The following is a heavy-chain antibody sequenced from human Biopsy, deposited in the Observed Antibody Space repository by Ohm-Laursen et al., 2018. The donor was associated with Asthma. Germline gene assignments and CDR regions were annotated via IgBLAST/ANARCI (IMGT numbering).Heavy chain of an antibody. V-gene: IGHV4-39*01. D-gene: IGHD3-22*01. CDR3: VRHQYSSSWSTFDY. CDR1: GGSITSSSYY. J-gene: IGHJ4*02. Sequence: SETLSLTWTVSGGSITSSSYYWGWIRQPPGKGMEWIGSMYHSGSPYYHPSLKSRATISVDTSKNQLSLKRSSVTAADTAVYFCVRHQYSSSWSTFDYWGQGALVTVSS. CDR2: MYHSGSP.